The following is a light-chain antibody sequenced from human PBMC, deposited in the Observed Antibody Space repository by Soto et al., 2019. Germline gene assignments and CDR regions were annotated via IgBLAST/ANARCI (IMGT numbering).Light chain of an antibody. CDR1: QSIRSW. J-gene: IGKJ4*01. Sequence: DIQMTQSPSILSASVGYRVTITCRASQSIRSWLAWYQQKPGKAPKLLIYDAYSLESGVPSRFSGSRSGTEFTLTIAGLQPEDFATYYFQQYESYSPLTFGGGNKVEIK. CDR2: DAY. CDR3: QQYESYSPLT. V-gene: IGKV1-5*01.